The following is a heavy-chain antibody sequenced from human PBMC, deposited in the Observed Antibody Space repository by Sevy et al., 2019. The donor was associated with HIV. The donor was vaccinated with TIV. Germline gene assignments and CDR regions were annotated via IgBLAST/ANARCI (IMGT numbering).Heavy chain of an antibody. Sequence: GGSLRLSCAASGFTFSDYYMSWIRQAPGKGLEWVSYISSSGSTIYYADSVKGRFTISRDNAKNSLYLQMNSLRAEDTAVYYCASSKGIAVAGYYYYYGMDVWGQWTTVTVSS. D-gene: IGHD6-19*01. CDR1: GFTFSDYY. J-gene: IGHJ6*02. CDR2: ISSSGSTI. CDR3: ASSKGIAVAGYYYYYGMDV. V-gene: IGHV3-11*01.